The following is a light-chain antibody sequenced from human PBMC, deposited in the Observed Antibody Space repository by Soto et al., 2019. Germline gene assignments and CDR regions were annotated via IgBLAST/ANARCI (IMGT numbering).Light chain of an antibody. J-gene: IGKJ1*01. CDR1: QGVRSN. V-gene: IGKV3-15*01. CDR3: QQFSSTPSWT. Sequence: EIVMTQSPAILSVSPGERATLSCRASQGVRSNLAWYQQKPGQAPRLLIYGASTRARGFPARFSGSGSGTDFTLTISRMEPEDFAVYYCQQFSSTPSWTFGQGTKVDNK. CDR2: GAS.